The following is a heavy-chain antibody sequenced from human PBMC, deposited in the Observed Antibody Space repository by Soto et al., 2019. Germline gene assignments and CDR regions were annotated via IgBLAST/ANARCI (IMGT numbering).Heavy chain of an antibody. V-gene: IGHV4-61*01. Sequence: QMQLQESGPGLVKPSETLSLTCTVSGGSVSSGSYYWGWIRQPPGKGLEWIGYIYHSGSTNYNPSLKSRVTISVVTSKNQFSLSLTAVTAADTAVYYCARLSAARFYPWGQGTLVSVAS. D-gene: IGHD6-19*01. CDR2: IYHSGST. J-gene: IGHJ5*02. CDR1: GGSVSSGSYY. CDR3: ARLSAARFYP.